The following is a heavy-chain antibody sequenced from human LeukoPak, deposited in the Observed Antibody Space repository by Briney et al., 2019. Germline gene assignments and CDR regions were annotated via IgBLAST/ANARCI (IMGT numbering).Heavy chain of an antibody. D-gene: IGHD1-26*01. V-gene: IGHV3-21*01. Sequence: GGSLRLSCAASGFTFRTYSMNWVRQAPGQGLEWVSSISGSGTYIFYADSVKGRFTFSRDNAKNSLYLQMNSLSAEDTAVYYCARDGSGSYYDYFDYWAQGTLVTVSS. CDR3: ARDGSGSYYDYFDY. CDR1: GFTFRTYS. CDR2: ISGSGTYI. J-gene: IGHJ4*02.